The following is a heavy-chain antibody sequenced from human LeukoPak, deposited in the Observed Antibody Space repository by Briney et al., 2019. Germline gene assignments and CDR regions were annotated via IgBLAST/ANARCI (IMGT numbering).Heavy chain of an antibody. Sequence: GGSLRLSCAASGFTVSSNYMSWVRQAPGKGLEWVSVIYSGGSTYYADTVKGRFTISRDNSKNTLYLQMNGLRAEDTAVYYCARSAMVRGVHDYWGQGTLVTVSS. CDR2: IYSGGST. CDR3: ARSAMVRGVHDY. D-gene: IGHD3-10*01. V-gene: IGHV3-66*01. J-gene: IGHJ4*02. CDR1: GFTVSSNY.